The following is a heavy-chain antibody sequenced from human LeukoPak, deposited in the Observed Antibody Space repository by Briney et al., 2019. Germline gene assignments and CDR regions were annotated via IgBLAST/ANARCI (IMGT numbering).Heavy chain of an antibody. CDR3: ASWGYCSSTSCPAAAFDI. CDR2: IYYSGST. CDR1: GGSISSYY. V-gene: IGHV4-59*01. D-gene: IGHD2-2*01. Sequence: SETLSLTCTVSGGSISSYYWSWIRQPPGKGLEWIGYIYYSGSTNYNPSLKSRVTISVDTSKNQFSPKLSSVTAADTAVYYCASWGYCSSTSCPAAAFDIWGQGTMVTVSS. J-gene: IGHJ3*02.